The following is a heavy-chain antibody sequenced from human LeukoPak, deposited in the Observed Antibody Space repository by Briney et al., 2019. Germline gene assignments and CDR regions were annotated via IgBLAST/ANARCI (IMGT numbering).Heavy chain of an antibody. V-gene: IGHV1-2*02. CDR2: INPNSGGT. D-gene: IGHD2-2*02. Sequence: ASVKVSCKASGYTFTGHYMHWVRQAPGQGLEWMGCINPNSGGTNYAQRFQGRVTMTRDTSISTAYMELSRLRSDDTAVYYCAREHCSSTSCYTVNDYWGQGTLVTVSS. CDR3: AREHCSSTSCYTVNDY. CDR1: GYTFTGHY. J-gene: IGHJ4*02.